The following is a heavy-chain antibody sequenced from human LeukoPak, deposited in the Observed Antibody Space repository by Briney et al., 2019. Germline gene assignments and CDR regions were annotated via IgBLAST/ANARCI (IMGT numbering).Heavy chain of an antibody. Sequence: PGGSLRLSCAASRFTFGSHAMTWVRQAPGKGLEWVSVISGSGGYTHYADSVEGRFTISRDNSKKTLYLQMNSLRAEDTAVYYCAKAIYASGSPYTSIDYWGQGTLVTVSS. CDR1: RFTFGSHA. V-gene: IGHV3-23*01. CDR3: AKAIYASGSPYTSIDY. CDR2: ISGSGGYT. D-gene: IGHD3-10*01. J-gene: IGHJ4*02.